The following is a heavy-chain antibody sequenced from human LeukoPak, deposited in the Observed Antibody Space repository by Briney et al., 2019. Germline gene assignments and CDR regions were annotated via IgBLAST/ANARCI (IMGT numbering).Heavy chain of an antibody. CDR3: ARSPLSTVAGDINNWFDP. CDR1: GGTFSSYA. V-gene: IGHV1-69*13. Sequence: SVKVSCKASGGTFSSYAISWVRQAPGQGLEWMGGIIPIFGTANYAQKFQGRVTITADESTSTAYMELSSLRSGDTAVYYCARSPLSTVAGDINNWFDPWGQGTLVTVSS. J-gene: IGHJ5*02. D-gene: IGHD6-19*01. CDR2: IIPIFGTA.